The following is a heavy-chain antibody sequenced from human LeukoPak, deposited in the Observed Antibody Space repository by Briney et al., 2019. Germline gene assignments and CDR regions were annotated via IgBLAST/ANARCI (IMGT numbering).Heavy chain of an antibody. J-gene: IGHJ4*02. D-gene: IGHD3-10*01. V-gene: IGHV4-59*08. CDR2: IYHSGST. CDR1: GDSIGSYF. CDR3: ARHYGP. Sequence: PSETLSLTCTVSGDSIGSYFWSWIRQSPGKGLEWIGHIYHSGSTNYNPSLKSRVTISIDTSKNQFSLKLNSVTATDTAVYYCARHYGPWGQGTLVTVSS.